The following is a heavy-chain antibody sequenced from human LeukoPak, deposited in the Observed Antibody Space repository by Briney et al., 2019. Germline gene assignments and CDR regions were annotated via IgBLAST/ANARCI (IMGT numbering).Heavy chain of an antibody. CDR1: GYTFTSYA. D-gene: IGHD6-19*01. CDR2: INAGNGNT. V-gene: IGHV1-3*01. CDR3: ARDRGIAVAGPLSAP. J-gene: IGHJ5*02. Sequence: ASVKVSCKASGYTFTSYAMHWVRQAPGQRLEWMGWINAGNGNTKYSQKFQGRVTMTRDTSASTAYTELSSLTPEDTAVHYCARDRGIAVAGPLSAPWGQGTLVTVYS.